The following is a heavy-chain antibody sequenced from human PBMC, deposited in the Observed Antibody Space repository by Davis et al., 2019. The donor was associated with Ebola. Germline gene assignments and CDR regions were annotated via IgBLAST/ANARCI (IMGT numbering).Heavy chain of an antibody. CDR3: ALGYFGQDHLDF. Sequence: PSETLSLTCTVYGGSFSGYYWTWVRQTPGKGLEWIGEINRGGTTHYNPSLHSRVSISVDEFKRQISLRVTSVTAADTAMYYCALGYFGQDHLDFWGQGTKVTVSS. J-gene: IGHJ4*02. V-gene: IGHV4-34*01. CDR1: GGSFSGYY. D-gene: IGHD3-9*01. CDR2: INRGGTT.